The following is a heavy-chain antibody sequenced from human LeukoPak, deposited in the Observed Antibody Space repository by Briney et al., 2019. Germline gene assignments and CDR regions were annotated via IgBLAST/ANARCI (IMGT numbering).Heavy chain of an antibody. J-gene: IGHJ4*02. Sequence: ASVKVSCKASGYTFTNYAFSWVRQAPGQGLEWMGWINTNNGNTNYVKRLQGRVTMTTDTSTTTAYTELRSLISDDTAVYYCAREREETYGSGSYTFDHWGQGTLVTVSS. D-gene: IGHD3-10*01. CDR2: INTNNGNT. CDR3: AREREETYGSGSYTFDH. CDR1: GYTFTNYA. V-gene: IGHV1-18*01.